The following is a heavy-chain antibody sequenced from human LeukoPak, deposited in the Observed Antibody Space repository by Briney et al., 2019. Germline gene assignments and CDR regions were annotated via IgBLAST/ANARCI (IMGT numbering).Heavy chain of an antibody. Sequence: GGSLRLSCTASGFRFDNYGMAWVRQTPRKGLEWVSYINWNGGSTSYVDSVKGRFTISKDNAKNSLYLQMNNLRAEDTALYYCARPVAAGLNYWDYWGQGTVVTVSS. J-gene: IGHJ4*02. CDR1: GFRFDNYG. D-gene: IGHD2-8*02. V-gene: IGHV3-20*04. CDR2: INWNGGST. CDR3: ARPVAAGLNYWDY.